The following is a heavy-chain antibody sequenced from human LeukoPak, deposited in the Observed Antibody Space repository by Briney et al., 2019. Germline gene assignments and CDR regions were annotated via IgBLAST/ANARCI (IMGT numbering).Heavy chain of an antibody. CDR1: GFTFSSYA. CDR2: ISGSGGST. Sequence: GGSLRLSCAASGFTFSSYAMSWVRQAPGKGLEWVSAISGSGGSTYYADSVKGRFTISRDNSKNTLYLQMNSLRPEDTAVYYCAKTMFEEWELPYYFDYWGQGTLVTVSS. J-gene: IGHJ4*02. D-gene: IGHD1-26*01. V-gene: IGHV3-23*01. CDR3: AKTMFEEWELPYYFDY.